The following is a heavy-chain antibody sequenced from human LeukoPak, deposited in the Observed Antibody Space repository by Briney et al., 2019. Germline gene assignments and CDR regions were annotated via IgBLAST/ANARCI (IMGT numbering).Heavy chain of an antibody. CDR1: GGSFSGYC. D-gene: IGHD5-24*01. Sequence: SETLSLTCAVYGGSFSGYCWSWIRQPPGKGLEWIGEINHSGSTNYNPSLKSRVTISVDTSKNQFSLKLSSVTAADTAMYYCARGRRDGYNGPWHFDLWGRGTLVTVSS. V-gene: IGHV4-34*01. CDR3: ARGRRDGYNGPWHFDL. J-gene: IGHJ2*01. CDR2: INHSGST.